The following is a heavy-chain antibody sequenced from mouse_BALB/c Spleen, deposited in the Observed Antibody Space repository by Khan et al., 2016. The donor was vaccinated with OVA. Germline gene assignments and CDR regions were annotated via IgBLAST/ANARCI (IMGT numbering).Heavy chain of an antibody. CDR2: IYPGSDNA. Sequence: QVQLQQPGPELVKPGASVKMSCKASGYTFTYYVITWVKQRTGQGLEWIGEIYPGSDNAYYNERFKGKATLTADKSSNTTHMQLSSLTSEDSAVYFCASGDGYYVYFDYWGQGTTLTVSS. J-gene: IGHJ2*01. CDR3: ASGDGYYVYFDY. V-gene: IGHV1-81*01. CDR1: GYTFTYYV. D-gene: IGHD2-3*01.